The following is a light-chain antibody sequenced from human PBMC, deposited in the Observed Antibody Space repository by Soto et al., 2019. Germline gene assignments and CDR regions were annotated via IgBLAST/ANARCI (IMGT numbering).Light chain of an antibody. Sequence: DIHMTQYPSTLSACVGDRVTITCRASQNINSWLAWYQQKPWKAPKLLIYEASSLEKGVPARFGGSGSGTEFTLTISSLQPDDFATYYCQQYNVYSWTFGQGTKVDIK. J-gene: IGKJ1*01. CDR2: EAS. CDR3: QQYNVYSWT. V-gene: IGKV1-5*03. CDR1: QNINSW.